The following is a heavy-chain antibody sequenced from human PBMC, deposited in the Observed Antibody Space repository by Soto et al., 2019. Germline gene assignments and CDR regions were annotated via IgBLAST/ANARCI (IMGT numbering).Heavy chain of an antibody. Sequence: SETLSLTCTVSGGSISSGGYYWSWIRQHPGKGLEWIGYIYYSGSTYYNPSLKSRVTISVDTSKNQFSLKLSSVTAADTAVYYCARDLGGSSWPRPFDYWGQGTLVTVS. CDR3: ARDLGGSSWPRPFDY. CDR1: GGSISSGGYY. D-gene: IGHD6-13*01. CDR2: IYYSGST. V-gene: IGHV4-31*03. J-gene: IGHJ4*02.